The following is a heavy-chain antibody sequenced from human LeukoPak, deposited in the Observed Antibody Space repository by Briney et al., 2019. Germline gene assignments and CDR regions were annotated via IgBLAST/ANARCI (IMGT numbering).Heavy chain of an antibody. D-gene: IGHD6-19*01. J-gene: IGHJ5*02. Sequence: KASETLSLTCAVYGGSFSGYYWSWIRQPPGKGLEWIGEINHSGSTNYNPSLKSRVTISVDTSKNQFSLKLSSVTAADTAVYYCARGNGWYGDWFDPWGQGTLVTVSS. CDR3: ARGNGWYGDWFDP. CDR2: INHSGST. V-gene: IGHV4-34*01. CDR1: GGSFSGYY.